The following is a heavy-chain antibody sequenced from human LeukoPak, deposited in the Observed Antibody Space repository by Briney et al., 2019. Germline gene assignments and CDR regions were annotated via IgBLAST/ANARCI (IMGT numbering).Heavy chain of an antibody. Sequence: SVKVSCKASGYTFTSYGISWVRQAPGQGLEWMGGIIPIFGTANYAQKFQGRVTITADKSTSTAYMELSSLRSEDTAVYYCARHCSSTSCYYWFDPWGQGTLVTVSS. CDR2: IIPIFGTA. V-gene: IGHV1-69*06. D-gene: IGHD2-2*01. CDR3: ARHCSSTSCYYWFDP. J-gene: IGHJ5*02. CDR1: GYTFTSYG.